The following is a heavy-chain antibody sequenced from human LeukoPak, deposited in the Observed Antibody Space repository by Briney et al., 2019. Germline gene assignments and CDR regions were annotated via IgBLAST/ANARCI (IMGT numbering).Heavy chain of an antibody. CDR3: AKTTRYSNSPMDV. Sequence: GGSLRLSCAASGFTFSSYWMSWVRQAPGKGLEWVANIKQGGSEKYYVDSVKGRFTISRDNAKNSLYLQMNSLRAEDTAVYYCAKTTRYSNSPMDVWGQGTTVTVSS. CDR2: IKQGGSEK. D-gene: IGHD6-13*01. J-gene: IGHJ6*02. CDR1: GFTFSSYW. V-gene: IGHV3-7*03.